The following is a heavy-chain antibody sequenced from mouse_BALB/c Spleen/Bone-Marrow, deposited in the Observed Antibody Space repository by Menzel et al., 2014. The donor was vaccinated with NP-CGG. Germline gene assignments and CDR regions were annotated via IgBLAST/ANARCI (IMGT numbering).Heavy chain of an antibody. D-gene: IGHD2-1*01. CDR1: GFNIKDTY. Sequence: EVQLQQSGAELVKPGAPVKLSCTVPGFNIKDTYMHWVKKRPEQGLEGIGRIDPANGNTKYDPKFQGKATIAADTSSNTAYLQLSSLTSEDTAVYYCARNGNYGAWFAYWGQGTLVTVSA. CDR3: ARNGNYGAWFAY. CDR2: IDPANGNT. V-gene: IGHV14-3*02. J-gene: IGHJ3*01.